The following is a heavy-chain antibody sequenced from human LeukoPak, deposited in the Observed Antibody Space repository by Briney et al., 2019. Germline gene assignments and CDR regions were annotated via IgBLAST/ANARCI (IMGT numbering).Heavy chain of an antibody. Sequence: SETLSLTCTVSGGSISSCYWSWIRQPPGKGLEWIGYIYYSGSTNYNPSLKSRVTISVDTSKNQFSLKLSSVTAADTAVYYCARVIEAFYGDKHFDYWGQGTLVTVSS. CDR1: GGSISSCY. V-gene: IGHV4-59*08. CDR3: ARVIEAFYGDKHFDY. CDR2: IYYSGST. J-gene: IGHJ4*02. D-gene: IGHD4-17*01.